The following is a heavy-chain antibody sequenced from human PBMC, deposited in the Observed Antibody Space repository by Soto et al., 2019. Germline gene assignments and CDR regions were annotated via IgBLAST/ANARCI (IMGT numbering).Heavy chain of an antibody. D-gene: IGHD3-22*01. V-gene: IGHV3-23*01. Sequence: GSLRLSCAASGFPFSNYAMTWARQAPGKGLEWVSALSGSGVSTYYADSVMGRFTISRDNSKNTVYLQMNSLRAEDTAVYYCAKIESTFFYDSTGYSPFDYRGQGTLVTVSS. CDR1: GFPFSNYA. J-gene: IGHJ4*02. CDR3: AKIESTFFYDSTGYSPFDY. CDR2: LSGSGVST.